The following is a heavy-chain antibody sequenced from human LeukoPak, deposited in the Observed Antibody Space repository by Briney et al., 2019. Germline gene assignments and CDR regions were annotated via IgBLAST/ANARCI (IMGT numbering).Heavy chain of an antibody. J-gene: IGHJ6*02. D-gene: IGHD6-19*01. V-gene: IGHV4-59*01. CDR1: GGSISSYY. CDR2: IYYSGST. CDR3: ARASVAGITSYYYYYGMDV. Sequence: PSETLSLTCTVSGGSISSYYWSWIRQPPGKGLEWIGYIYYSGSTNYNPSLKSRVTISVDTSKNQFSLKLSSVTAADTAVYYCARASVAGITSYYYYYGMDVWGQGTTVTVSS.